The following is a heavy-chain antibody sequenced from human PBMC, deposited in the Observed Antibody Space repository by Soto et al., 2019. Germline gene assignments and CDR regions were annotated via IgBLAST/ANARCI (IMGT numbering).Heavy chain of an antibody. Sequence: LETLSLTCTVSGGSISDSHYSWGWIRQPPGKGLEWIGSISYTGGTSYNPSLKSRVAISADTSMKQFSLRLSSVTAADTAVYYCARQGIGVLHGLVDVWGQGTTVTVSS. CDR1: GGSISDSHYS. J-gene: IGHJ6*02. CDR3: ARQGIGVLHGLVDV. D-gene: IGHD3-10*01. CDR2: ISYTGGT. V-gene: IGHV4-39*07.